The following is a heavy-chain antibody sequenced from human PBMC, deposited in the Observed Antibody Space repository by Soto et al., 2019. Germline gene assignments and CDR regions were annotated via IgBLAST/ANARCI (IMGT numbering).Heavy chain of an antibody. J-gene: IGHJ5*02. CDR1: GDSISSYY. Sequence: SETLSLTCTVSGDSISSYYWSWIRQPPGKGLEWIGYIYYNGSTNYNPALKSRVTISVDTPKNQFSLKLSSVTAADTAVYYCARLRILSSGWRPTLFAPWGQGTLVTVSS. CDR2: IYYNGST. V-gene: IGHV4-59*08. CDR3: ARLRILSSGWRPTLFAP. D-gene: IGHD6-19*01.